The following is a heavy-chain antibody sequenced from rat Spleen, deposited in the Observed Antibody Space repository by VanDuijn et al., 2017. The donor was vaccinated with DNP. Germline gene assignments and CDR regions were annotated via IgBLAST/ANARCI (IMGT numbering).Heavy chain of an antibody. CDR1: GFTFNKYG. J-gene: IGHJ2*01. CDR3: TKDAFDY. Sequence: EVQLVESGGDLVQPGRSLKLSCAASGFTFNKYGMAWVRQAPTKGLEWVASISTVGDNAYYRDSVKGRFTVSRDNGKSTLYLQMESLRSEDTATYYCTKDAFDYWGQGVMVTVSS. V-gene: IGHV5S13*01. CDR2: ISTVGDNA.